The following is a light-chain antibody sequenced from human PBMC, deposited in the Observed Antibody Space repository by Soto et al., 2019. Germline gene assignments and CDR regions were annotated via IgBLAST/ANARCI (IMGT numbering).Light chain of an antibody. CDR2: ATS. CDR1: QSFSSSY. J-gene: IGKJ1*01. CDR3: QQYGNSPRT. Sequence: EIVLTQSPGTLSLSPGERATLSCRASQSFSSSYLAWYQQKPGQAPRLLIYATSSRATGIPDRFSGSGSQTDFTLTISRLEPEDFEVYYCQQYGNSPRTFGQGTKVDIX. V-gene: IGKV3-20*01.